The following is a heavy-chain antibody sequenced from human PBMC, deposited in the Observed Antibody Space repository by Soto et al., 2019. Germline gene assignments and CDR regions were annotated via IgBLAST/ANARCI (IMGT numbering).Heavy chain of an antibody. D-gene: IGHD5-18*01. Sequence: SETLSLTCAVSGGSISSGGYSWSWIRQPPGKGLEWIGYIYHSGSTYYNPSLKSRVTISVDRSKNQFSLKLSSVTAADTAVYYCARGRGYSYVLDYWGQRTLVTVSS. J-gene: IGHJ4*02. CDR1: GGSISSGGYS. CDR3: ARGRGYSYVLDY. V-gene: IGHV4-30-2*01. CDR2: IYHSGST.